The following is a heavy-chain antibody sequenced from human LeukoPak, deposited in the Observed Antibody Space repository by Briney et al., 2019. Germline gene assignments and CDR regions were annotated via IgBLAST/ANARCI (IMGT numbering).Heavy chain of an antibody. CDR2: ISYDRSNK. CDR1: GFTFSSYG. J-gene: IGHJ4*02. Sequence: GGSLRLSCAASGFTFSSYGMHWVRQAPGKGLEWVTVISYDRSNKYYADSVKGRFTISRDNSKNTLYLQMNSLRAEDTAVYYCAGGLAVAGTFDYWGQGTLVTVSS. CDR3: AGGLAVAGTFDY. D-gene: IGHD6-19*01. V-gene: IGHV3-30*03.